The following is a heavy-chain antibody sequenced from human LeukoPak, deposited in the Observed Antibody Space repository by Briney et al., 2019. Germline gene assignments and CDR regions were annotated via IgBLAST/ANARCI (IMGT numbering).Heavy chain of an antibody. D-gene: IGHD6-19*01. Sequence: SVRVSCKASGFTFTNSPMQWVRQARGQRLEWMGWIVVGSGNTNYAQKFQERVTITRDMSTSTAYMELSSLRSEDTAVYYCATGSGWYSPDYWGQGTLVTVSS. CDR3: ATGSGWYSPDY. J-gene: IGHJ4*02. CDR2: IVVGSGNT. CDR1: GFTFTNSP. V-gene: IGHV1-58*02.